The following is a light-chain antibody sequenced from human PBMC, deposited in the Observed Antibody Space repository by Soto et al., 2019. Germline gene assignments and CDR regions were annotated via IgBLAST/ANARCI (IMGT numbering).Light chain of an antibody. J-gene: IGKJ1*01. Sequence: EILMTQSPATLSVSPGERATLSCRASQTVNSNLAWYQQKPGQAPRLLIAGASTRATGVPARFSGSGSGTDFTLTISSLQSEDFAVYYCQQYNNWPRTFGQGTKVEIK. CDR2: GAS. CDR1: QTVNSN. CDR3: QQYNNWPRT. V-gene: IGKV3-15*01.